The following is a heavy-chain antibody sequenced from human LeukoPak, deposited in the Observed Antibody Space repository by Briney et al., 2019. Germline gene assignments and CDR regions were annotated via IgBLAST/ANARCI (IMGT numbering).Heavy chain of an antibody. Sequence: HSGGSLRLPCAASGFTFGTYGMHWVRQAPGKGLEWVAVISYDGSNKYYADPVKGRFTISRDNSKNTLYLQMNSLRAEDTAVYYCARKGWQFDYWGQGTLVSVSS. CDR3: ARKGWQFDY. D-gene: IGHD6-19*01. CDR1: GFTFGTYG. J-gene: IGHJ4*02. V-gene: IGHV3-30*03. CDR2: ISYDGSNK.